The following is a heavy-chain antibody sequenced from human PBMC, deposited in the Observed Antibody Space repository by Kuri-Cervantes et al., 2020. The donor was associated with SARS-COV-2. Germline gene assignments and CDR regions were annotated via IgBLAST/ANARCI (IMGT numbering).Heavy chain of an antibody. D-gene: IGHD1-26*01. CDR2: ISGSGGST. Sequence: GESLKISCAASGFTFSSYEMNWVRQAPGKGLEWVSAISGSGGSTYYADSVKGRFTISRDNSKNTLYLQMNSLRAEDTAVYYCAKERWSEVGATPFDYWGQGTLVTVSS. V-gene: IGHV3-23*01. J-gene: IGHJ4*02. CDR3: AKERWSEVGATPFDY. CDR1: GFTFSSYE.